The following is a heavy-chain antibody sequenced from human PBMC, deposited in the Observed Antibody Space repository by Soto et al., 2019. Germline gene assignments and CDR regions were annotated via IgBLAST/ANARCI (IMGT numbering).Heavy chain of an antibody. CDR3: ASGVPNYDVWSGYYTNGYYYYGMDV. D-gene: IGHD3-3*01. CDR1: GYTFTSYA. Sequence: QVQLVQSGAEVKKPGASVKVSCKASGYTFTSYAMHWVRQAPGQRLEWMGWINAGNGNTKYSQKFQGRVTINRDTSASTAYMELSSLRSEDTAVYYCASGVPNYDVWSGYYTNGYYYYGMDVWGQGTTVTVSS. CDR2: INAGNGNT. J-gene: IGHJ6*02. V-gene: IGHV1-3*01.